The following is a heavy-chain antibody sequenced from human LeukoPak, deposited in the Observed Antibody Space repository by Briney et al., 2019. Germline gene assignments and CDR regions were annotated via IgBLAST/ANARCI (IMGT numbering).Heavy chain of an antibody. CDR2: IYSGGST. J-gene: IGHJ4*02. D-gene: IGHD3-3*01. CDR1: GFTVSSNY. Sequence: GGSLRLSCAASGFTVSSNYMSWVRQAPGKGLEWVSVIYSGGSTYYADSVKGRFTISRDNAKNSLYLQMNSLRAEDTAVYYCARSDNYDFWSGYWCFDYWGQGTLVTVSS. CDR3: ARSDNYDFWSGYWCFDY. V-gene: IGHV3-53*01.